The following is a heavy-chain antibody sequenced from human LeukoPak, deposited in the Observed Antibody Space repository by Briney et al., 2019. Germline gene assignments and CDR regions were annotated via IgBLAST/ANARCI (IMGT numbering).Heavy chain of an antibody. Sequence: QAGGSLRLSCAASGFTFSSYAMSWVRQAPGKGLEWVSAISGSGGSTYYADSVKGRFTISRDNSKNTLYLQMNSLRAEDTAVYYCAKDRGYYYDSSEAIDAFDIWGQGTMVTVSS. CDR1: GFTFSSYA. V-gene: IGHV3-23*01. D-gene: IGHD3-22*01. CDR3: AKDRGYYYDSSEAIDAFDI. CDR2: ISGSGGST. J-gene: IGHJ3*02.